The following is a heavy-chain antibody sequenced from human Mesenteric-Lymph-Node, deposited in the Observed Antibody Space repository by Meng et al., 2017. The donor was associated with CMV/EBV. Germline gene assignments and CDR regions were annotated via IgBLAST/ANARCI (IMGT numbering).Heavy chain of an antibody. CDR2: IRYDGKNE. D-gene: IGHD5-18*01. V-gene: IGHV3-30*02. Sequence: GESLKISCAASEFTFSDYSMNWVRQAPGKGLEWVAFIRYDGKNEYHIDSVKGRFTISRDNSKNTLYLQMNSLRVEDTAVYYCAKVGYTTGDYWGQGTLVTVSS. J-gene: IGHJ4*02. CDR1: EFTFSDYS. CDR3: AKVGYTTGDY.